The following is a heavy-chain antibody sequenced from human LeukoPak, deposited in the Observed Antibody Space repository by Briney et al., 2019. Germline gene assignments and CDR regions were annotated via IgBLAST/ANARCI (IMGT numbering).Heavy chain of an antibody. CDR2: IKQDGSEK. Sequence: GGSLRLSCAASGFTFSSYWMSWVRQAPGKGLEWVANIKQDGSEKYYVDSVKGRFTISRDNAKNSLYLQMNSLRAEDTAVYYCARAGYYYDSSGYPVDYWGQGTLVTVSS. J-gene: IGHJ4*02. CDR1: GFTFSSYW. D-gene: IGHD3-22*01. V-gene: IGHV3-7*01. CDR3: ARAGYYYDSSGYPVDY.